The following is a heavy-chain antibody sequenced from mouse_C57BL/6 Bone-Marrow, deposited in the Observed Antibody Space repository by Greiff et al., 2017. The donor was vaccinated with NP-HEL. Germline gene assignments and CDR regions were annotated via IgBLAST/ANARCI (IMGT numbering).Heavy chain of an antibody. CDR3: ARRSLYGSSYDY. CDR2: ISNGGGST. Sequence: DVMLVESGGGLVQPGGSLKLSCAASGFTFSDYYMYWVRQTPEKRLEWVAYISNGGGSTYYPDTVKGRFTISRDNAKNTLYLQMSRLKSEDTAMYYCARRSLYGSSYDYWGQGTTLTVSS. D-gene: IGHD1-1*01. V-gene: IGHV5-12*01. J-gene: IGHJ2*01. CDR1: GFTFSDYY.